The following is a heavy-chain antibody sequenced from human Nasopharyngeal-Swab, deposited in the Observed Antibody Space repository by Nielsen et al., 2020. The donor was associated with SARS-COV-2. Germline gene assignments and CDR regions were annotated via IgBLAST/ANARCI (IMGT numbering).Heavy chain of an antibody. CDR1: GFTFRSYS. J-gene: IGHJ2*01. Sequence: GESLKISCAASGFTFRSYSMNWVRQAPGMGLEWVSVIHSDGTSTKYADSVKGRFTISRDNSKDTLYLQMNSLRAEDTAVYYCAKDLPEGWNSYLWYFDLWGRGTLVTVSS. CDR3: AKDLPEGWNSYLWYFDL. CDR2: IHSDGTST. V-gene: IGHV3-23*03. D-gene: IGHD1-1*01.